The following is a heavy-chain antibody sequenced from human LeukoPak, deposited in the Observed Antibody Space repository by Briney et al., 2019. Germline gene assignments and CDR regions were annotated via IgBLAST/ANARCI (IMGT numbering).Heavy chain of an antibody. J-gene: IGHJ4*02. D-gene: IGHD1-26*01. CDR2: IYYSGST. V-gene: IGHV4-59*08. Sequence: SETLSLTCGVSGDSIRSDYYWAWIRQPPGKGLEWIGYIYYSGSTNYNPSLKSRVTISVDTSKNQFSLKLSSVTAAGTAVYYCARHLGGSNRPDYWGQGTLVTVSS. CDR3: ARHLGGSNRPDY. CDR1: GDSIRSDYY.